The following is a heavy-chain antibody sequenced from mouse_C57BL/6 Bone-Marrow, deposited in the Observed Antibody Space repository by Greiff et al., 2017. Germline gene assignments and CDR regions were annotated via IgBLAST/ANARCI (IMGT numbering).Heavy chain of an antibody. J-gene: IGHJ3*01. CDR2: ISYDGSN. V-gene: IGHV3-6*01. CDR3: ARNRRVAY. CDR1: GYSITSGYY. Sequence: ESGPGLVKPSQSLSLTCSVTGYSITSGYYWNWIRQFPGNKLEWMGYISYDGSNNYNPSLKNRISITRDTSKNQFFLKLNSVTTEDTATYYCARNRRVAYWGQGTLVTVSA.